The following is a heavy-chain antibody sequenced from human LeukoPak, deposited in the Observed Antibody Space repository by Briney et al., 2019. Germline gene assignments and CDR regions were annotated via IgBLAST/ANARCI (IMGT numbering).Heavy chain of an antibody. CDR3: ARERPSFYYGSGSGWFDP. D-gene: IGHD3-10*01. J-gene: IGHJ5*02. Sequence: SETLSLTCAVSGGSISSSSYYWGWIRQPPGKGLEWIGEIYHSGSTNYNPSLKSRVTISVDKSKNQFSLKLSSVTAADTAVYYCARERPSFYYGSGSGWFDPWGQGTLVTVSS. V-gene: IGHV4-39*07. CDR2: IYHSGST. CDR1: GGSISSSSYY.